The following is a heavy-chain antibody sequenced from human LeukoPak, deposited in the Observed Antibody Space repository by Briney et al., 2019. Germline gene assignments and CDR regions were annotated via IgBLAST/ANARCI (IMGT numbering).Heavy chain of an antibody. Sequence: GGSLRLSCAASGFSFISYAMLWFRQAPGKGLEWVAFMRSDGSDIFYAESLKGRFTISRDNAKSTLFPQMHSLRAEATAGYYCARDDYYFASDNWGQGALVTVSS. CDR1: GFSFISYA. CDR3: ARDDYYFASDN. D-gene: IGHD2/OR15-2a*01. V-gene: IGHV3-30*02. J-gene: IGHJ4*02. CDR2: MRSDGSDI.